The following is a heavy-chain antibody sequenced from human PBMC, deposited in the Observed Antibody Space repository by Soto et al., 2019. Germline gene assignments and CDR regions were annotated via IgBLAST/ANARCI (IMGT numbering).Heavy chain of an antibody. CDR1: GFTFSDYY. CDR2: ISSSGSTI. J-gene: IGHJ3*02. V-gene: IGHV3-11*01. D-gene: IGHD5-12*01. Sequence: GGSLRLSCAASGFTFSDYYMSWIRQAPGKGLEWVSYISSSGSTIYYADSVKGRFTISRDNAKNSLYLQMNSLRAEDTAVYYCARVGAEWLRFAFDIWGQGTMVTVSS. CDR3: ARVGAEWLRFAFDI.